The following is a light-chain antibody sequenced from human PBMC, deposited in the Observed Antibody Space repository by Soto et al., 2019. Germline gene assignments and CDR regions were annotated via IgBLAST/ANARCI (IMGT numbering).Light chain of an antibody. V-gene: IGLV2-14*01. Sequence: QSVLTQPASVSGSPGQSITISCTGSSSDVGGYDSVSWYQQHPGKAPQLMIYEVTNRPSGVSDRFSGSKSGNTAALTISGLQAEDEADYYCSSYTGSTSAYGFGAGTKLTVL. J-gene: IGLJ1*01. CDR3: SSYTGSTSAYG. CDR1: SSDVGGYDS. CDR2: EVT.